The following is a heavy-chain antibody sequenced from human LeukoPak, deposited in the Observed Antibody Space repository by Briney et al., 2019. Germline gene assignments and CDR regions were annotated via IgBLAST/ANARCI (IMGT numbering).Heavy chain of an antibody. CDR2: TRNKANSYTT. V-gene: IGHV3-72*01. CDR1: GFTFSDHY. CDR3: ARGGRRYWYFDL. Sequence: GGSLRLSCAASGFTFSDHYMDWVRQAPGKGLEWVGRTRNKANSYTTEYAASVKGRFTISRDDSKNSPYLQMNSLKTEDTAVYYCARGGRRYWYFDLWGRGTLVTVSS. J-gene: IGHJ2*01. D-gene: IGHD1-26*01.